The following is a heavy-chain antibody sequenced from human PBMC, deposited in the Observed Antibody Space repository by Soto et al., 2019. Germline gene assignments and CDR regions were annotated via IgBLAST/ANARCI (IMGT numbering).Heavy chain of an antibody. D-gene: IGHD3-10*01. CDR1: GYTLTSYG. CDR2: ISAYNGNT. J-gene: IGHJ6*02. Sequence: ASVKVSCKASGYTLTSYGISWVRQAPGQGLEWMGWISAYNGNTNYAQKLQGRVTMTTDTSTSTAYMELRSLRSDDTAVYYCARXHIWFGEPMGYYYYGMDVWGQGTTVTVSS. CDR3: ARXHIWFGEPMGYYYYGMDV. V-gene: IGHV1-18*01.